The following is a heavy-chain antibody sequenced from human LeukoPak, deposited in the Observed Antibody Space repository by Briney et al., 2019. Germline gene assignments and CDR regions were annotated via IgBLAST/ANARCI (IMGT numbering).Heavy chain of an antibody. CDR2: INPSGGST. Sequence: ASVKVSCKASGGTFTSYYMHWVRQAPGQGLEWMGIINPSGGSTSYAQKFQGRVTMTRNTSISTAYMELSSLRSEDTAVYYCARVRYSGSYPPGYWGQGTLVTVSS. D-gene: IGHD1-26*01. CDR3: ARVRYSGSYPPGY. CDR1: GGTFTSYY. V-gene: IGHV1-46*01. J-gene: IGHJ4*02.